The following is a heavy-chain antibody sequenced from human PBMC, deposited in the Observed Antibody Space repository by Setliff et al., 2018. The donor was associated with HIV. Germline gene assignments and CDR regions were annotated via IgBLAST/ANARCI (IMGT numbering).Heavy chain of an antibody. V-gene: IGHV1-2*02. CDR3: ARGDYYDSGSYSPGGDVLDI. Sequence: ASVKVSCKASGYSFTDYYMHWVRQAPGQGLEWMGWINPNRGGTNYAQKFQGRVTMTRDTSITTAYMELSRVRSADTAVYYCARGDYYDSGSYSPGGDVLDIWGQGTTVTGSS. CDR2: INPNRGGT. J-gene: IGHJ3*02. CDR1: GYSFTDYY. D-gene: IGHD3-22*01.